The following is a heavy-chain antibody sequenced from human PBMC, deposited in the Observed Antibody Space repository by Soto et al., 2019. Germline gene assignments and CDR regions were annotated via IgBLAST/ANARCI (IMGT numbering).Heavy chain of an antibody. CDR2: ISFDGSKE. CDR3: AKDRCFGNNYNLGFVY. Sequence: QVQLVESGGGVVQPGRSLRLSCAASGFTFSSYTMHWVRQAPGKGLEWVAAISFDGSKEYYADSVKDRFTVSRDNSKNTLSLQMSSLRSEDTAVYYCAKDRCFGNNYNLGFVYWGQGTRVTVSS. J-gene: IGHJ4*02. V-gene: IGHV3-30-3*01. D-gene: IGHD3-16*01. CDR1: GFTFSSYT.